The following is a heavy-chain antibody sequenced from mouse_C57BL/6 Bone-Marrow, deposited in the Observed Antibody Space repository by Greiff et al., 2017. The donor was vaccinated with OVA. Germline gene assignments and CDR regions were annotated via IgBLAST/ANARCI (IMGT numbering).Heavy chain of an antibody. CDR2: IYWDDAK. J-gene: IGHJ3*01. CDR1: GFSLSPSGMG. CDR3: ARYGDDGAWFAY. Sequence: QVTLKESGPGILQSSQTLSLTCSFSGFSLSPSGMGVSWIRHPSGKGLEWLAHIYWDDAKRYHPSLNRRPTISKDTSRNQVFLKMTSVDTADTATDDCARYGDDGAWFAYWGQGTLVTVSA. D-gene: IGHD2-2*01. V-gene: IGHV8-12*01.